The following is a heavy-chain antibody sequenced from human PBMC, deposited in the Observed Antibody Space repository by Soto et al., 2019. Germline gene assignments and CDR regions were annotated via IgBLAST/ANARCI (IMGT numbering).Heavy chain of an antibody. CDR3: ARHKDTSSRYLLPDF. CDR1: GGSISSGSYY. Sequence: QLQLQESGPGLVKPSETLSLTCTVSGGSISSGSYYWGWVRQPPGTWLEWIGSIYYSGNAYYNPSLNSRVAVSVGTSKNQYSQKVTSVAATDTAVYYCARHKDTSSRYLLPDFWGQGTLVTVSS. J-gene: IGHJ4*02. CDR2: IYYSGNA. V-gene: IGHV4-39*01. D-gene: IGHD6-13*01.